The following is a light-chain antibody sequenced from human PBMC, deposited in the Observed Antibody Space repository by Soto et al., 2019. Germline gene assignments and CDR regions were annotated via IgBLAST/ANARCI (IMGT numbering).Light chain of an antibody. CDR3: QQYKSWPPIT. V-gene: IGKV3-15*01. CDR1: QSLNTD. J-gene: IGKJ5*01. Sequence: EIVLTQSPDSLSVSPGETATLSCRASQSLNTDLAWYQQKPGQAPRLLLYGASTRATGISTRFSGGGSGTEFTLIISGLQSEDSAVYYCQQYKSWPPITFGQGTRLEIK. CDR2: GAS.